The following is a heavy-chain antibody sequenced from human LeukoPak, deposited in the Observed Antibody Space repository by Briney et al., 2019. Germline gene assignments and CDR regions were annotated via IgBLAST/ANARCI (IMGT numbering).Heavy chain of an antibody. J-gene: IGHJ3*02. V-gene: IGHV1-69*04. CDR3: ARDGEMATTYDAFDI. CDR1: GGTFSSYA. CDR2: IIPIFGIA. D-gene: IGHD5-24*01. Sequence: ASVKVSYKASGGTFSSYAISWVRQAPGQGLEWMGRIIPIFGIANYAQKFQGRVTITADKSTSTAYMELSSLRSEDTAVYYCARDGEMATTYDAFDIWGQGTMVTVSS.